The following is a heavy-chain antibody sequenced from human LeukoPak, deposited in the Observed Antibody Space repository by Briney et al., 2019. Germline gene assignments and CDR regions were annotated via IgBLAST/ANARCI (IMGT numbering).Heavy chain of an antibody. Sequence: GESLEISCKGSGYSFTSYWIGWVRQTPGKGLEWMGVIYPGDSRTRYNPSFEGQVTISADKSINTAYLQWSSLKASDTAMYYCACREFYSPWPGPWGQGTLVTVSS. CDR1: GYSFTSYW. D-gene: IGHD5-18*01. CDR2: IYPGDSRT. V-gene: IGHV5-51*01. J-gene: IGHJ5*02. CDR3: ACREFYSPWPGP.